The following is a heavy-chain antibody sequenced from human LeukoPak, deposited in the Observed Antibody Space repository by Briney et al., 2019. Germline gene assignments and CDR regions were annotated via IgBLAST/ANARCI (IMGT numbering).Heavy chain of an antibody. V-gene: IGHV3-7*03. Sequence: GGSLRLSCAASGFTFSSYWMSWVRQAPSKGLEWVANIKQDGSEKYYVDSVKGRFTISRDNAKNSLYLQMSNLRAEDTAVYFCARGGGLDVWGQGATVTVSS. J-gene: IGHJ6*02. D-gene: IGHD3-16*01. CDR2: IKQDGSEK. CDR3: ARGGGLDV. CDR1: GFTFSSYW.